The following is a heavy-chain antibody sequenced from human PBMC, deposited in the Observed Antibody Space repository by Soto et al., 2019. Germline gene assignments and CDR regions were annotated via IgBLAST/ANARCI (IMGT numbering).Heavy chain of an antibody. Sequence: ASVKVSYKASGYTFTSYGISWVRQAPGQGLEWMGWISAYNGNTNYAQKLQGRVTMTTDTSTSTAYMELRSLRSDDTAVYYCARQSYYYDSSGSEHLFDYWGQGTLVTVSS. D-gene: IGHD3-22*01. V-gene: IGHV1-18*01. J-gene: IGHJ4*02. CDR2: ISAYNGNT. CDR1: GYTFTSYG. CDR3: ARQSYYYDSSGSEHLFDY.